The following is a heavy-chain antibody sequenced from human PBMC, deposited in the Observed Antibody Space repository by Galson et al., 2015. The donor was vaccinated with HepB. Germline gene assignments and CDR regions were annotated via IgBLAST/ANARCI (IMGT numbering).Heavy chain of an antibody. D-gene: IGHD3-16*01. Sequence: SLRLSCAGSGFIFRHHAMAWIRQAPGKGLGWVSGINGGGSTRSYSDAVKGRFSISRDNSKDTVFLQMDNLRAEDTAVYYCVKEGSWFGGDWFDPWGQGALVTVS. J-gene: IGHJ5*02. V-gene: IGHV3-23*01. CDR1: GFIFRHHA. CDR2: INGGGSTR. CDR3: VKEGSWFGGDWFDP.